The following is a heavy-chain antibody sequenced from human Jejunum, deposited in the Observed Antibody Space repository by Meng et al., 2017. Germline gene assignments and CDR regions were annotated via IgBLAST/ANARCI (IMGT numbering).Heavy chain of an antibody. CDR1: VYSVFRQSAC. Sequence: PAKSLPPPGPISVYSVFRQSACWNWYRQSPSRGFEWLGRIYYRSKYYNDYALSVKSRITINPDTSKNQFSLQMNSVTPEDTAIYYCARDWGDVRGGFDFWGQGTLVTVSS. D-gene: IGHD3-10*02. V-gene: IGHV6-1*01. CDR2: IYYRSKYYN. CDR3: ARDWGDVRGGFDF. J-gene: IGHJ4*02.